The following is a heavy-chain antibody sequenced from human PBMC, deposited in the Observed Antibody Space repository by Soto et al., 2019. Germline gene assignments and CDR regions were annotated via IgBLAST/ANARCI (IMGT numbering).Heavy chain of an antibody. CDR2: VRGDNGHT. J-gene: IGHJ5*02. CDR1: GYTFTTHG. Sequence: EASVKVSCKASGYTFTTHGISWVRQVPGQGLEWMGWVRGDNGHTNYAQSLQGRVTMTTDTSTNTAYMELRSLRSEDTAVYYCATLSFWSGYSESNWFDPWGQGTLVTVSP. CDR3: ATLSFWSGYSESNWFDP. V-gene: IGHV1-18*01. D-gene: IGHD3-3*01.